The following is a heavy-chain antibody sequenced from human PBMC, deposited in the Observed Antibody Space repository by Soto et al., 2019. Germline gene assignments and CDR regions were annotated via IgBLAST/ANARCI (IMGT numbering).Heavy chain of an antibody. V-gene: IGHV5-51*01. CDR1: GYSFTSYW. J-gene: IGHJ4*02. D-gene: IGHD3-22*01. CDR3: ARHWAYYDSSGYYLDY. Sequence: GESLKISCKGSGYSFTSYWIGWVRQMPGKGLEWMGIIYPGDSDTRYSPSFQGQVTISADKSISTAYLQWSSLKASDTAMYYCARHWAYYDSSGYYLDYWGQGTLVTVPQ. CDR2: IYPGDSDT.